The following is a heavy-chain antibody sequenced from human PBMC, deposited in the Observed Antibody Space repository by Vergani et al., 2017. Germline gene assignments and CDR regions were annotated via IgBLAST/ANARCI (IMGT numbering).Heavy chain of an antibody. CDR2: INHSGST. CDR1: GGSFSGYY. Sequence: QVRLQQWGAGLLKPSETLSLTCAVYGGSFSGYYWSWIRQPPGKGLEWIGEINHSGSTNYNPSLKSRVTISVDTSKNQFSLKLSSVTAADTAVYYCARVGYCSGGSCDTRGWFDPWGQGTLVTVSS. V-gene: IGHV4-34*01. D-gene: IGHD2-15*01. CDR3: ARVGYCSGGSCDTRGWFDP. J-gene: IGHJ5*02.